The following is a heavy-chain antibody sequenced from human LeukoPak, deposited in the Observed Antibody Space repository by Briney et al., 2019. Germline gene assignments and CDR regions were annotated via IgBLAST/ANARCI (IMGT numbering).Heavy chain of an antibody. CDR2: INHSGTT. CDR3: ARHRWRGFDGSWRMGLWFDP. D-gene: IGHD3-10*01. Sequence: MPSETLSLTCAVYAGSVSGYYWGWHRPPQGKGRVWIGEINHSGTTNYHTSLKSRVTISVDTSKEQYFRKLSSVTDEATAVYYGARHRWRGFDGSWRMGLWFDPWGQGTLVTVSS. CDR1: AGSVSGYY. V-gene: IGHV4-34*01. J-gene: IGHJ5*02.